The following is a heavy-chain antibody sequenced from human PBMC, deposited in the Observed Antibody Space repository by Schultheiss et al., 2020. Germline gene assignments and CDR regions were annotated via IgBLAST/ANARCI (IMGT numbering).Heavy chain of an antibody. CDR3: AREDSSSTGAGLYFDY. D-gene: IGHD6-6*01. CDR1: GGSFSGYY. J-gene: IGHJ4*02. CDR2: IYYSGST. Sequence: SETLSLTCAVYGGSFSGYYWSWIRQPPGKGLEWIGSIYYSGSTYYNPSLKSRVTISVDTSKNQISLRLNSVTAADTAVYYCAREDSSSTGAGLYFDYWGQGTLVTVSS. V-gene: IGHV4-34*01.